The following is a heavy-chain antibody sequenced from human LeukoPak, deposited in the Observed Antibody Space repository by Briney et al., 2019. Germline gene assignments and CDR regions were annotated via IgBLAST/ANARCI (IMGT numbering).Heavy chain of an antibody. J-gene: IGHJ5*02. V-gene: IGHV4-34*01. D-gene: IGHD1-26*01. CDR2: MDHTGAT. CDR3: ARGSPYAWELQQS. CDR1: VASLSGLR. Sequence: SETLTLTCGVLVASLSGLRGSWIRQPPGKGREGIGEMDHTGATTYNPSLKSRLTMSVDTSKSHFSLQLSSVTAADTGVYYCARGSPYAWELQQSWGQGTLVTVSS.